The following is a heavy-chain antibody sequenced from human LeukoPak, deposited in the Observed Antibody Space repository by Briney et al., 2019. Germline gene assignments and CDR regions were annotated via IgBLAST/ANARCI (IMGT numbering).Heavy chain of an antibody. CDR3: TSEDNWYFDL. Sequence: GGSLRLSCTASGFTFSDYYMTWIRQAPGKGLEWLSYVSTDSAYTNYAGSVKGRFTISRDNAKSSLYLQLNSLTAEDTAVYYCTSEDNWYFDLWGRGTLVTVSS. CDR1: GFTFSDYY. V-gene: IGHV3-11*05. CDR2: VSTDSAYT. J-gene: IGHJ2*01.